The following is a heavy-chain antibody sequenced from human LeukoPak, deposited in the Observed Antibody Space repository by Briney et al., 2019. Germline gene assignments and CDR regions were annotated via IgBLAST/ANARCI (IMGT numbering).Heavy chain of an antibody. CDR2: IIPILGIA. J-gene: IGHJ6*02. D-gene: IGHD2-21*02. CDR1: GGTFSSYA. V-gene: IGHV1-69*04. Sequence: ASVTVSFKASGGTFSSYAISWVRQAPGQGLEWMGRIIPILGIANYAQKFQGRVTITADKSTSTAYMELSSLRSDDTAVYYCARGPPIGGGDCYSCVYYYYGMDVWGQGTTVTVSS. CDR3: ARGPPIGGGDCYSCVYYYYGMDV.